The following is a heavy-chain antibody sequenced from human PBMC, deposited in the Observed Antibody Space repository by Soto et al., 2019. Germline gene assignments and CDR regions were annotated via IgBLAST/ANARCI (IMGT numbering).Heavy chain of an antibody. CDR1: GGSISSSSYY. Sequence: QLQLQESGPGLVKPSETLSLTCTVSGGSISSSSYYWGWIRQPPGKGLEWIGSIYYSGSTYYNPSRKSRVTLSVDTSKTQFSMKLSSVTAADTAVYYCASKPVDYWGQGTLVTVSS. J-gene: IGHJ4*02. CDR2: IYYSGST. CDR3: ASKPVDY. V-gene: IGHV4-39*01.